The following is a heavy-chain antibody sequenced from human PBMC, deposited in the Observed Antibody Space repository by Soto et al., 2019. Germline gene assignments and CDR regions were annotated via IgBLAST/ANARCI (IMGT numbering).Heavy chain of an antibody. Sequence: VASVKVSCKASGYTFTSSGISWVRQAPGQGPEWMGWISTYNGNTNYAQNLQGRVTMTTDTSTSTAYMELRGLRSDDTAVHYCARTVAGYFDYWGQGTLVTVSS. D-gene: IGHD6-19*01. J-gene: IGHJ4*02. CDR3: ARTVAGYFDY. CDR2: ISTYNGNT. CDR1: GYTFTSSG. V-gene: IGHV1-18*01.